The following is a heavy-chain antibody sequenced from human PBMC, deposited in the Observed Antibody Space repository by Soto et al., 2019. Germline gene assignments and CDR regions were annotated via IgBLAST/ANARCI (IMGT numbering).Heavy chain of an antibody. V-gene: IGHV4-31*03. CDR1: GGSISSGGYY. D-gene: IGHD3-10*01. CDR3: ARGPYYYGSYPQAVDY. Sequence: PSETLSLTCTVSGGSISSGGYYWSWIRQHPGKGLEWIGYIYYSGSTYYNPSLKSRVTISVDTSKNQFSLKLSSVTAADTAVYYCARGPYYYGSYPQAVDYWGQGTLVTVSS. J-gene: IGHJ4*02. CDR2: IYYSGST.